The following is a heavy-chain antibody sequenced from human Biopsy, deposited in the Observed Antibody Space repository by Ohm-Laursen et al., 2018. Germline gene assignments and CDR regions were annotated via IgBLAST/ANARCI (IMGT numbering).Heavy chain of an antibody. CDR1: GRTFSDYR. Sequence: DTLSLTCVVFGRTFSDYRWTWIRQPPGKGLEWIGQINQSGSTNYNPSLKSRVTISADASKYEFSLRLTSVAAADTAVYFCGNEVYGRDYWGLGAQVTVSS. CDR2: INQSGST. D-gene: IGHD4-17*01. V-gene: IGHV4-34*08. J-gene: IGHJ4*02. CDR3: GNEVYGRDY.